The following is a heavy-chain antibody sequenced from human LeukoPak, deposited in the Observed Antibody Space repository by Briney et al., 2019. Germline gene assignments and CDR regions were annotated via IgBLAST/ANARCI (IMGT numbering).Heavy chain of an antibody. CDR3: ARVPYSSTPHHYYYYGMDV. Sequence: SETLSLTCTVSGGSISSSSYYWSWIRQHPGKGLEWIGYIYYSGSTYYNPSLKSRVTISVDTSKNQFSLKLSSVTAADTAVYYCARVPYSSTPHHYYYYGMDVWGQGTTVTVSS. CDR2: IYYSGST. J-gene: IGHJ6*02. V-gene: IGHV4-31*03. CDR1: GGSISSSSYY. D-gene: IGHD6-13*01.